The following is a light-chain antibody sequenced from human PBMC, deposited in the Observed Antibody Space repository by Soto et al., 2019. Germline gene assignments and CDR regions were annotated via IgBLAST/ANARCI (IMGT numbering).Light chain of an antibody. CDR1: HSSSSG. Sequence: DIQMTHSPSTLSASVGDRVTITRRTSHSSSSGLAWYQQKPGKAPKLLIYDASRLESGVPSRFSGSGSGTEFTLTISSLQPDDFATYYCQQYNSYSRTFGQGTKVDIK. CDR2: DAS. V-gene: IGKV1-5*01. J-gene: IGKJ1*01. CDR3: QQYNSYSRT.